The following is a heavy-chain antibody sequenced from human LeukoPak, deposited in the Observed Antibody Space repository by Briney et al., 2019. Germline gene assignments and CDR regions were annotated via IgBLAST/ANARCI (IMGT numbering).Heavy chain of an antibody. D-gene: IGHD1-14*01. CDR3: ASAPPGHYYYMDV. Sequence: SETLSLTCTVSGGSISSGSYYWSWVRQPPGKGLEWIGYIYYSGSTNYNPSLKSRVTISVDTSKNQFSLKMGSVTAADTAVYYCASAPPGHYYYMDVWGKGTTVTVSS. V-gene: IGHV4-61*01. J-gene: IGHJ6*03. CDR1: GGSISSGSYY. CDR2: IYYSGST.